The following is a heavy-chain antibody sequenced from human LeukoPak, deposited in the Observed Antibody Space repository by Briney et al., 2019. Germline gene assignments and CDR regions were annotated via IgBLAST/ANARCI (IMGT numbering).Heavy chain of an antibody. D-gene: IGHD6-13*01. V-gene: IGHV1-69*05. CDR1: GGTFSSYA. J-gene: IGHJ4*02. CDR3: ARGNAAGHDRLDY. CDR2: IIPIFGTA. Sequence: GASVKVSCKASGGTFSSYAISWVRQAPGQGLEWMGGIIPIFGTANYAQKFQGRVTITTDESTSTAYMELSSLRSEDTAVYYCARGNAAGHDRLDYWGQGTLVTVSS.